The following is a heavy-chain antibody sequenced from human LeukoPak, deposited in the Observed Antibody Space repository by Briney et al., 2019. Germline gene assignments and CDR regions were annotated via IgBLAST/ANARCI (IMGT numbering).Heavy chain of an antibody. D-gene: IGHD2-15*01. CDR1: GFTFSSYA. CDR3: AKGTEGYCSGTICYPFDY. V-gene: IGHV3-23*01. CDR2: ITGSGSDT. Sequence: GSLRLSCEASGFTFSSYAMNWVRQVPGKGVEWVSSITGSGSDTYFVDSVKGRFTISRDNSKNTLYLQLNSLRAEDTAVYYCAKGTEGYCSGTICYPFDYWGRGTLVTVSS. J-gene: IGHJ4*02.